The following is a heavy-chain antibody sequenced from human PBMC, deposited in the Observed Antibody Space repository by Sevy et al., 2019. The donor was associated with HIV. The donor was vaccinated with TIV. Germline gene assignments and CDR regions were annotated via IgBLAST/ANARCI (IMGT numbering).Heavy chain of an antibody. CDR1: GFTVSSNY. CDR3: ARTRHYYDSSGYYQWDVFDI. D-gene: IGHD3-22*01. J-gene: IGHJ3*02. CDR2: IYTDGST. V-gene: IGHV3-53*04. Sequence: GGSLILSCAVSGFTVSSNYMNWVRQAPGKGLEWVSVIYTDGSTYYADSVKGRFTISRHNSENTLSLQMNSLRVEDTAVYYCARTRHYYDSSGYYQWDVFDIWGQGTMVTVSS.